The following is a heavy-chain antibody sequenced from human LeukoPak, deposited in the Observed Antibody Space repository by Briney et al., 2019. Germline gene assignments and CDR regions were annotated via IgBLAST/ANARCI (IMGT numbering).Heavy chain of an antibody. CDR3: AKGSFYDSSGYHKA. Sequence: GGSLRLSCAASGFTFSSYAMSWVRQAPGKGLEWVSAISGSGGSTYYADSVKGRFTISRDNSKNTLYLQMNSLRAEDTAVYYCAKGSFYDSSGYHKAWGQGTLVTVSS. D-gene: IGHD3-22*01. CDR1: GFTFSSYA. V-gene: IGHV3-23*01. CDR2: ISGSGGST. J-gene: IGHJ4*02.